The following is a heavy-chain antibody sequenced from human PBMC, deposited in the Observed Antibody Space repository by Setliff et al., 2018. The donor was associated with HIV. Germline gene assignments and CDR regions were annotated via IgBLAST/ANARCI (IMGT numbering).Heavy chain of an antibody. CDR2: INHSGRT. CDR1: GGSFSDNY. J-gene: IGHJ4*02. D-gene: IGHD3-3*01. CDR3: ARPGTRWSFDY. Sequence: PSETLSLTCAVYGGSFSDNYWSWIRQSPGKGLEWIGEINHSGRTKYSPSLRSRVTISVDTSKNHFSLKLRSVTAADTAVYYCARPGTRWSFDYWGQGILVTVSS. V-gene: IGHV4-34*01.